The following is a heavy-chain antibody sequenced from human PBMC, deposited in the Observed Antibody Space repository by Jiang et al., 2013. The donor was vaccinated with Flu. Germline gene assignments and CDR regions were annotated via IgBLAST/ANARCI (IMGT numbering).Heavy chain of an antibody. CDR2: VYDIGSP. Sequence: GPGLVKPSETLSLTCSVSGGSVSSNYWNWFRQSPRKGLEWIGYVYDIGSPSYSPSLKSRVTISVDTSKNQFSLRLNSVTAADTAVYYCAKSGAGFPYGMDVWGQGTTVFVSS. D-gene: IGHD1-14*01. J-gene: IGHJ6*02. CDR3: AKSGAGFPYGMDV. V-gene: IGHV4-59*02. CDR1: GGSVSSNY.